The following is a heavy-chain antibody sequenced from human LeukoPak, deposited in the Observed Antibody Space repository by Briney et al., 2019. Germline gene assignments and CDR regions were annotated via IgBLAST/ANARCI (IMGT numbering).Heavy chain of an antibody. CDR1: GFTFSDHY. V-gene: IGHV3-72*01. CDR3: AVPTYYDFWSGYHY. CDR2: TRNKANSYTT. D-gene: IGHD3-3*01. J-gene: IGHJ4*02. Sequence: GGSLRLSCAASGFTFSDHYMDLVRQAPGKGLEWVGRTRNKANSYTTEYAASVKGRFTISRDDSKNSLYLQMNSLKTEDTAVYYCAVPTYYDFWSGYHYWGQGTLVTVSS.